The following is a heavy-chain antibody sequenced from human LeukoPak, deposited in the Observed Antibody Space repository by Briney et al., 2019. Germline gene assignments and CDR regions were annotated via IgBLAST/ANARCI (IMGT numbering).Heavy chain of an antibody. D-gene: IGHD6-19*01. CDR2: INPNSGGT. Sequence: ASVKVSCKASGYTFTGYYMHWVRQAPGQGLEWMGWINPNSGGTNYAQQVQGRVTMTRDTSISTAYMELSRLRSDDTAVYYCARGTYSSGWFDYWGQGTLVTVSS. CDR3: ARGTYSSGWFDY. J-gene: IGHJ4*02. V-gene: IGHV1-2*02. CDR1: GYTFTGYY.